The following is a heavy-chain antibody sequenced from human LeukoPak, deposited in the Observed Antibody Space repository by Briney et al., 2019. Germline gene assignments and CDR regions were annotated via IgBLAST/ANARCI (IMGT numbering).Heavy chain of an antibody. Sequence: PSETLSLTCAVSGGSFSGHYWNWIRQPPGKGLERIGEINHGGSTNYNPSLKSRVTISVDTSQKQFSLRLSSVTAADTAVYYCARGRYVTTRGGAAAGFLDYWGQGTLVTVST. J-gene: IGHJ4*02. D-gene: IGHD6-13*01. V-gene: IGHV4-34*01. CDR3: ARGRYVTTRGGAAAGFLDY. CDR1: GGSFSGHY. CDR2: INHGGST.